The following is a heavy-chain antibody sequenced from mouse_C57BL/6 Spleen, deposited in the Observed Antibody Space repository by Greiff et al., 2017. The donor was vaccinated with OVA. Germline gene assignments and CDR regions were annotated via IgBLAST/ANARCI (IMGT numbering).Heavy chain of an antibody. CDR1: GFTFSSYA. CDR2: ISDGGSYT. Sequence: EVNLVESGGGLVKPGGSLKLSCAASGFTFSSYAMSWVRQTPEKRLEWVATISDGGSYTYYPDNVKGRFTISRDNAKNNLYLQMSHLKSEDTAMYYCARVYYGSGFAYWGQGTLVTVSA. CDR3: ARVYYGSGFAY. V-gene: IGHV5-4*03. J-gene: IGHJ3*01. D-gene: IGHD2-1*01.